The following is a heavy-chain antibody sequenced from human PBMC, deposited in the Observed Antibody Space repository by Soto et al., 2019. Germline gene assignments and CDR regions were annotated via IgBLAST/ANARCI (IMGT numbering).Heavy chain of an antibody. J-gene: IGHJ6*02. Sequence: RSETMSLTCTVSGGSISSGDYYWSWIRQPPGKGLEWSGYMYYSGSTYYNPSLKSRVTISVDTSKNQFSLKLTTVTAAATAVYYCAYSDIVVVPAAKDPRAKYYYYGMDVWGQGTTVTVAS. CDR3: AYSDIVVVPAAKDPRAKYYYYGMDV. CDR2: MYYSGST. D-gene: IGHD2-2*01. V-gene: IGHV4-30-4*01. CDR1: GGSISSGDYY.